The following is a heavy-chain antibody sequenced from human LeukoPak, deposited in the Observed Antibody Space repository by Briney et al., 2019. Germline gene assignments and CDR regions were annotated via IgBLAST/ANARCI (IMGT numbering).Heavy chain of an antibody. CDR3: ARHRRRATGGFDY. J-gene: IGHJ4*02. D-gene: IGHD1-14*01. CDR2: IYYSGST. Sequence: SETLCLTCTVSGGSISSSSYYWGWIRQPPGKGLEWIGSIYYSGSTYYNPSLKSRVTISVDTSKNQFSLKLSSVTAADTAVYYCARHRRRATGGFDYWGQGTLVTVSS. V-gene: IGHV4-39*01. CDR1: GGSISSSSYY.